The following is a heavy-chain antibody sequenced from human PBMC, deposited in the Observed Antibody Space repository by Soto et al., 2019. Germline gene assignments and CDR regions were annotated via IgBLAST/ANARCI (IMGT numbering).Heavy chain of an antibody. Sequence: GGSLRLSCAASGFTFSSYGMHWVRQAPGKGLEWVAVIWYDGSNKYYADSVKGRFTISRDNSKNTLYLQMNSLRAEDTAVYYCARPIMAGTTYYYYGMDVWGQGTTVTVSS. V-gene: IGHV3-33*01. D-gene: IGHD6-19*01. CDR2: IWYDGSNK. CDR3: ARPIMAGTTYYYYGMDV. CDR1: GFTFSSYG. J-gene: IGHJ6*02.